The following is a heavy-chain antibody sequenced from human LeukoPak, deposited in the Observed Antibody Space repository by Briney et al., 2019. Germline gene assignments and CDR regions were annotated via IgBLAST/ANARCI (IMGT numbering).Heavy chain of an antibody. D-gene: IGHD3-3*01. CDR2: IIPIFGTA. Sequence: GASVKVSCKASGGTFSSYAISWVRQAPGQGLEWMGGIIPIFGTANYAQKFQGRVTITADESTSTAYMELRSLRSDDTAVYYCARDWSPSYYDFWSGYYTDYFDYWGQGTLVTVSS. V-gene: IGHV1-69*01. CDR3: ARDWSPSYYDFWSGYYTDYFDY. J-gene: IGHJ4*02. CDR1: GGTFSSYA.